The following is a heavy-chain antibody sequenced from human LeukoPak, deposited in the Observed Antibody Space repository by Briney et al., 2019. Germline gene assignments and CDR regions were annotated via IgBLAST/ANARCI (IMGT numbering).Heavy chain of an antibody. Sequence: SETLSLTCTVSGGSISSYYWSWIRQPPGKGLEWIGHIHNSGNTNYNPSLKSRVTLSVDTSKNQFSLKLSSVTAADTAVYYCARGRGSGSYYTYYFDYWGQGTLVTVSS. J-gene: IGHJ4*02. D-gene: IGHD3-10*01. CDR2: IHNSGNT. CDR3: ARGRGSGSYYTYYFDY. CDR1: GGSISSYY. V-gene: IGHV4-59*01.